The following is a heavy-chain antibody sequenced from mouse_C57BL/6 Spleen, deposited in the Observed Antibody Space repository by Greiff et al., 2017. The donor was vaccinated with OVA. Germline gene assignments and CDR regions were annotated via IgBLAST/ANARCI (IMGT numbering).Heavy chain of an antibody. CDR3: ARAGIYYGEEGSFDY. J-gene: IGHJ2*01. Sequence: EVKLMESGGGLVKPGGSLKLSCAASGFTFSSYAMSWVRQTPEKRLEWVATISDGGSYTYYPDNVKGRFTISRDNAKNNLYLQMSHLTSEDTVMYYCARAGIYYGEEGSFDYWGQGTTLTVSS. CDR1: GFTFSSYA. CDR2: ISDGGSYT. D-gene: IGHD2-13*01. V-gene: IGHV5-4*03.